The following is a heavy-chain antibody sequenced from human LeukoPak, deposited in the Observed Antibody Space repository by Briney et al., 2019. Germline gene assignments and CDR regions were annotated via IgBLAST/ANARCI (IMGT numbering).Heavy chain of an antibody. Sequence: TSGTLSLTCAVYGGSFSGYYWSWIRRPPGKGLEWIGEINHSGSTNYNPSLKSRVTISVDTSKNQFSLKLSSVTAADTAVYYCARGSRGGYSYGLNWFDPWGQGTLVTVSS. J-gene: IGHJ5*02. CDR2: INHSGST. CDR3: ARGSRGGYSYGLNWFDP. CDR1: GGSFSGYY. V-gene: IGHV4-34*01. D-gene: IGHD5-18*01.